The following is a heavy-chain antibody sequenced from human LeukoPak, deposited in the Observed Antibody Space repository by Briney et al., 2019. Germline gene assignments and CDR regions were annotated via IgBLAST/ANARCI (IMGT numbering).Heavy chain of an antibody. D-gene: IGHD2-2*01. V-gene: IGHV3-43*01. CDR2: ISWNGGST. J-gene: IGHJ6*03. Sequence: GGSLRLSCAASGFTFDDYTMHWVRQAPGKGLEWVSLISWNGGSTYYADSVKGRFTISRDNSKNSLYLQMNSLRTEDTALYYCAKAGYCSSTCFFTYFHYYMDVWGKGTTVTVSS. CDR3: AKAGYCSSTCFFTYFHYYMDV. CDR1: GFTFDDYT.